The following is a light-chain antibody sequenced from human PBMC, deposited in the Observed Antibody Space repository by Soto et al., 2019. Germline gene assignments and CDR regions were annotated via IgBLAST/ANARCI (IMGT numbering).Light chain of an antibody. Sequence: EVVMTKSPATLSVSKGERATLSCRASQSVSNKLAWYQQKTGQAPRLLIYGASTRATGIPARFSGSGSVTEFTLTISSLQSEDFAVYYCQQYSDWWTFGQGTKVDI. V-gene: IGKV3-15*01. CDR1: QSVSNK. J-gene: IGKJ1*01. CDR2: GAS. CDR3: QQYSDWWT.